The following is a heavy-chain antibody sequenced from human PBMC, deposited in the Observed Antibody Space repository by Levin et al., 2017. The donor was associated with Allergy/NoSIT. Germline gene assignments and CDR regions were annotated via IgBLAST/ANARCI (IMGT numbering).Heavy chain of an antibody. V-gene: IGHV3-21*01. Sequence: PGGSLRLSCAASGFIFSSYSMNWVRQAPGKGLEWVSSISSSSSYIYYADSVKGRFTISRDNAKNSLYLQMNSLRAEDTAVYYCASAFSGSYYDWFDPWGQGTLVTVSS. CDR2: ISSSSSYI. J-gene: IGHJ5*02. D-gene: IGHD1-26*01. CDR1: GFIFSSYS. CDR3: ASAFSGSYYDWFDP.